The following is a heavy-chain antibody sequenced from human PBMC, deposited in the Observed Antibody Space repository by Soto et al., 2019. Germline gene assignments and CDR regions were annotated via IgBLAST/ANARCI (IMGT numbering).Heavy chain of an antibody. CDR1: GYTFTTYW. CDR3: ARAGGGYCSSASFYLFDP. D-gene: IGHD2-2*01. J-gene: IGHJ5*02. CDR2: IYPGDSET. Sequence: EVQLVQSGPEAKKPGESLKISCKPSGYTFTTYWIGWVRQMPGKGLEWMGIIYPGDSETRYSPSFQGQVIISADKSDSTAYLQWSSLKTSDTAIYYCARAGGGYCSSASFYLFDPWGPGTLVTVSS. V-gene: IGHV5-51*03.